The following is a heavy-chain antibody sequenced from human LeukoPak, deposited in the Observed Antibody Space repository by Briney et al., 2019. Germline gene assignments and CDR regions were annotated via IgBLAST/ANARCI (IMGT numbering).Heavy chain of an antibody. D-gene: IGHD6-19*01. J-gene: IGHJ4*02. CDR1: GGSISSYY. CDR2: IYYSGST. V-gene: IGHV4-59*08. Sequence: SETLSLTCTVSGGSISSYYWSWIRQPPGKGLEWIGYIYYSGSTNYNPSLKSRVTISVDTSKNQFSLKLSSVTAADTAVYYCARQDSSGWYDYWGQGTPVTVSS. CDR3: ARQDSSGWYDY.